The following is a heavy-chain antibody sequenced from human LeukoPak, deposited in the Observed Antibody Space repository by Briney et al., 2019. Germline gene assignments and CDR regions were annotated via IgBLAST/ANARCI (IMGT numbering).Heavy chain of an antibody. CDR3: AKSPNYYDSSGFDY. D-gene: IGHD3-22*01. V-gene: IGHV3-23*01. CDR2: ISGSGGST. J-gene: IGHJ4*02. CDR1: GFTFSCYA. Sequence: GGSLRLSCAASGFTFSCYAMSWVRQAPGKGLEWVSAISGSGGSTYYADSVKGRFTISRDNSKNTLYLQMNSLRAEDTAVYYCAKSPNYYDSSGFDYWGQGTLVTVSS.